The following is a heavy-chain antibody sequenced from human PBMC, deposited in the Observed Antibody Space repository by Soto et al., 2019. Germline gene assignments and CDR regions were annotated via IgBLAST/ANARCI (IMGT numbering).Heavy chain of an antibody. V-gene: IGHV3-30*18. CDR3: AKSRAAPDAIYYYYGMDV. J-gene: IGHJ6*02. CDR1: GFTFSSYG. Sequence: GGSLRLSCAASGFTFSSYGMHWVRQAPGKGLEWVAVISYDGSNKYYADSVKGRFTISRDNSKNTLYLQMNSLRAEGTAVYYCAKSRAAPDAIYYYYGMDVWGQGTTVTVSS. D-gene: IGHD2-2*02. CDR2: ISYDGSNK.